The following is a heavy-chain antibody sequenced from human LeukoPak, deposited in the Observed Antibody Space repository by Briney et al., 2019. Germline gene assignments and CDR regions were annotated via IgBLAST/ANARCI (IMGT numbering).Heavy chain of an antibody. V-gene: IGHV3-30-3*01. Sequence: GGSLRLSCAASGFTFSSYAMHWVRQAPGKGLEWVAVISYDGSNKYYADSVKGRFTIFRDNSKNTLYLQMNSLRAEDTAVYYCASLIDYWGQGTLVTVSS. CDR3: ASLIDY. J-gene: IGHJ4*02. CDR1: GFTFSSYA. CDR2: ISYDGSNK.